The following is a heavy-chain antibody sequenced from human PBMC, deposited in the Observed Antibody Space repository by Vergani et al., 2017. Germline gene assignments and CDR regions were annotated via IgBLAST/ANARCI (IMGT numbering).Heavy chain of an antibody. V-gene: IGHV4-34*01. D-gene: IGHD3-3*01. J-gene: IGHJ4*02. Sequence: QVQLQQWGAGLLKPSETLSLTCAVYGGSFSGYYWSWIRQPPGKGLEWIGEINHSGSTNYNPSLKSRVTISVDTSKNQFSLKLSSVTAADTAVYYCAREKNDFWSGTFDYWGQGTLVTVSS. CDR3: AREKNDFWSGTFDY. CDR1: GGSFSGYY. CDR2: INHSGST.